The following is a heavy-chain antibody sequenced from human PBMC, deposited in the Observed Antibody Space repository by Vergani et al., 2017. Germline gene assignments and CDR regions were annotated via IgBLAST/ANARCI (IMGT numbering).Heavy chain of an antibody. CDR3: GRDRRTGAVGDPIEY. CDR1: GLPVSGFAFNTYA. V-gene: IGHV3-21*02. J-gene: IGHJ4*02. Sequence: RLVQSGGGLAHPGGSLRLSCAASGLPVSGFAFNTYAMIWVRQAPGKGLEWVSSISSSSGYLYYADSVKGRFTISRDNTKNSLFLQMKSLRADDTAVYYCGRDRRTGAVGDPIEYWGQGTLVTVSS. CDR2: ISSSSGYL. D-gene: IGHD6-13*01.